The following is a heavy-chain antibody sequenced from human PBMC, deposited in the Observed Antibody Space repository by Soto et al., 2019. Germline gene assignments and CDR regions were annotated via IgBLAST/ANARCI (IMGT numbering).Heavy chain of an antibody. Sequence: ASVKVSCKASGYTFTSYGISWVRQAPGQGLEWMGWISAYNGNTNYAQKLQGRVTMTTDTSTSTVYMELRSLRSDDMAVYFCARSITIFGVVVIEYYGMDVWGQGTTVTVSS. CDR2: ISAYNGNT. CDR1: GYTFTSYG. CDR3: ARSITIFGVVVIEYYGMDV. V-gene: IGHV1-18*03. J-gene: IGHJ6*02. D-gene: IGHD3-3*01.